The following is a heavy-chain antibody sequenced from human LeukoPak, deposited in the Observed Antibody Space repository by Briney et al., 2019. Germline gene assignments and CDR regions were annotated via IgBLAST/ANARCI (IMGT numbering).Heavy chain of an antibody. CDR2: IYHSGST. CDR1: GGSISNYY. J-gene: IGHJ4*02. Sequence: PSETLSLTCTVSGGSISNYYWSWIRQPPGKGLEWIGYIYHSGSTNYNPSLKSRVTISVDKSKNQFSLKLSSVTAADTAVYYCASLSSGFTNWGQGTLATVSS. D-gene: IGHD3-22*01. CDR3: ASLSSGFTN. V-gene: IGHV4-59*12.